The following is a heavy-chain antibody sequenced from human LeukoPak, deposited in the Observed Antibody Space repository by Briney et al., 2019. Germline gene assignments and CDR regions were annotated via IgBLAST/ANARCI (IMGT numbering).Heavy chain of an antibody. J-gene: IGHJ4*02. V-gene: IGHV4-39*07. CDR2: IYHSGST. CDR3: ARANRVSLYYFDY. CDR1: GGSISSSSYY. D-gene: IGHD5/OR15-5a*01. Sequence: SETLSLTCTVSGGSISSSSYYWGWIRQPPGKGLEWIGSIYHSGSTYYNPSLKSRVTISVDTSKNQFSLKLSSVTAADTAVYYCARANRVSLYYFDYWGQGTLVTISS.